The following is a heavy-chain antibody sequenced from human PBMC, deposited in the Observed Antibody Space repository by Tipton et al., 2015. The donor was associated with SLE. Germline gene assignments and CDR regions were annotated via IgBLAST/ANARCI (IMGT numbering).Heavy chain of an antibody. V-gene: IGHV4-34*01. CDR2: INHSGST. Sequence: TLSLTCAVYGGSFSGYYWSWIRQPPGKGLEWIGEINHSGSTNYNPSLKSRVTISVDTSKNQFSLKLSSVTAADTAVYYCARAGSYYDSSGYYVPFDYWGQGTLVTVSS. J-gene: IGHJ4*02. CDR1: GGSFSGYY. D-gene: IGHD3-22*01. CDR3: ARAGSYYDSSGYYVPFDY.